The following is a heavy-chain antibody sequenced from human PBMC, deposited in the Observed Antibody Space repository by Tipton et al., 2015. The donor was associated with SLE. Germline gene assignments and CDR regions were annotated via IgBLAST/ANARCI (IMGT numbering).Heavy chain of an antibody. V-gene: IGHV1-69*01. D-gene: IGHD5-24*01. CDR3: AIGLGGRPRWPQSLAYFDY. CDR1: GGTFSSYA. J-gene: IGHJ4*02. Sequence: QVQLVQSGAEVKKPGSSVKVSCKASGGTFSSYAISWVRQAPGQGLEWMGGIIPIFGTANYAQKFQGRVTITTDESTSTAYMELSSLRSEDTAVYYCAIGLGGRPRWPQSLAYFDYWGQGTLVTVSS. CDR2: IIPIFGTA.